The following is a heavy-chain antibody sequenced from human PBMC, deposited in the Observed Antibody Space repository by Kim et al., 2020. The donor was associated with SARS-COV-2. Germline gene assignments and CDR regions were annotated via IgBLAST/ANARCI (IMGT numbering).Heavy chain of an antibody. D-gene: IGHD6-13*01. CDR1: GGSISSSSYY. CDR2: IYYSGST. CDR3: ARSGSSSWSTFYYYYGMDV. Sequence: SETLSLTCTVSGGSISSSSYYWGWIRQPPGKGLEWIGSIYYSGSTYYNPSLKSRVTISVDTSKNQFSLKLSSVTAADTAVYYCARSGSSSWSTFYYYYGMDVWGQGTTVTVSS. V-gene: IGHV4-39*01. J-gene: IGHJ6*02.